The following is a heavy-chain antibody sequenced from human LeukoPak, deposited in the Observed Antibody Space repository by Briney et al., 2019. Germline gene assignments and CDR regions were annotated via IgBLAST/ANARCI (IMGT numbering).Heavy chain of an antibody. CDR3: AKGLVIDAFDI. CDR2: ISWNSGSI. V-gene: IGHV3-9*01. J-gene: IGHJ3*02. D-gene: IGHD3-3*01. Sequence: PGRSLRLSCAAAGFTFDDYAMHSVRQARGKGLEWVSGISWNSGSIGYADSVKGRFTISRDNAKNSLYLQMNSLRAEDTALYYCAKGLVIDAFDIWGQGTMVTVSS. CDR1: GFTFDDYA.